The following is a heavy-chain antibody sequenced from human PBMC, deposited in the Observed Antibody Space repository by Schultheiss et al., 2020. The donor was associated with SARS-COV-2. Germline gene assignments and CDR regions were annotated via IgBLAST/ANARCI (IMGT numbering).Heavy chain of an antibody. Sequence: GESLKISCKASGYTFTGYYMHWVRQAPGQGLEWMGWINPNSGGTNYAQKFQGWVTMTRDTSISTAYMELSRLRSDDTAVYYCATEGARGSSWYPRGLDVWGQGTTVTVSS. CDR1: GYTFTGYY. CDR2: INPNSGGT. J-gene: IGHJ6*02. D-gene: IGHD6-13*01. V-gene: IGHV1-2*04. CDR3: ATEGARGSSWYPRGLDV.